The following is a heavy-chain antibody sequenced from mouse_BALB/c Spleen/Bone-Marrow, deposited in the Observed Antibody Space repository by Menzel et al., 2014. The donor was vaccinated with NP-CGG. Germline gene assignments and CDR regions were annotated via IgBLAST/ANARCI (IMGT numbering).Heavy chain of an antibody. CDR3: ARGYGNYGYAMDY. V-gene: IGHV2-9*02. J-gene: IGHJ4*01. CDR2: IWTGGST. Sequence: VQGVESGPGLVAPSQSLSITCTVSGLSLTNYGVHWVRQPPGKGLEWLGVIWTGGSTNYNSALMSRLSLSKDNSKSQVFIKMNSLQTDDRAMYYCARGYGNYGYAMDYWGQGTSVTVSS. CDR1: GLSLTNYG. D-gene: IGHD2-1*01.